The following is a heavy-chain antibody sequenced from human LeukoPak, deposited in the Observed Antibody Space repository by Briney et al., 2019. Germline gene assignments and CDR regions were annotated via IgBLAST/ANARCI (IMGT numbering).Heavy chain of an antibody. J-gene: IGHJ6*03. CDR1: GYTFASYD. CDR2: MNPNSGNT. D-gene: IGHD1-1*01. Sequence: ASVKVSCKASGYTFASYDINWVRQATGQGLEWMGWMNPNSGNTGYAQKFQGRVTMTEDTSTDTAYLELTSLRSEDTAVYFCATRAGTKDYYMDVWGKGTTVIVSS. V-gene: IGHV1-8*02. CDR3: ATRAGTKDYYMDV.